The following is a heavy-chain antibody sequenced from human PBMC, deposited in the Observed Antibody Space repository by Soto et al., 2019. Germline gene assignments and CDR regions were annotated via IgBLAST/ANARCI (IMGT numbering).Heavy chain of an antibody. CDR3: ARASPGEWFDP. Sequence: PSETLSLTCTVSGGSISSYYWSWIRQPPGKGLEWIGYIYYSGSTNYNPSLKSRVTISVDTSKNQFSLKLSSVTAADTAVYYCARASPGEWFDPWGQGTLLTVSS. D-gene: IGHD3-10*01. V-gene: IGHV4-59*01. CDR2: IYYSGST. CDR1: GGSISSYY. J-gene: IGHJ5*02.